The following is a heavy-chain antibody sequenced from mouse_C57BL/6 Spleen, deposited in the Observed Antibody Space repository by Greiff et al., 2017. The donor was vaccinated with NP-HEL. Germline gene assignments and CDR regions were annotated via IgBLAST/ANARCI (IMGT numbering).Heavy chain of an antibody. CDR2: IYWDDDK. V-gene: IGHV8-12*01. CDR1: GFSLSTSGMG. J-gene: IGHJ3*01. CDR3: ARNGDDYRFAY. D-gene: IGHD2-4*01. Sequence: ESGPGILQSSQTLSLTCSFSGFSLSTSGMGVSWIRQPSGKGLEWLAHIYWDDDKRYNPSLKSRLTISKDTSRNQVFLKITSVDTADTATYYCARNGDDYRFAYWGQGTLVTVSA.